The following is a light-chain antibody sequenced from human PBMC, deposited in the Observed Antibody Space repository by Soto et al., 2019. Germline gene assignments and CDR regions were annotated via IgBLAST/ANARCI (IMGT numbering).Light chain of an antibody. CDR1: QSVKSNY. V-gene: IGKV3-20*01. Sequence: TVLTQSPGTVSLSPGARATLSCRTSQSVKSNYLAWYQQKPGQAPRLLIYGVFYRPPGIPERFSGSGSGTDFTLTISGLEPEDSAVYYCQHYDGSPRTFGQGTKLEI. CDR3: QHYDGSPRT. CDR2: GVF. J-gene: IGKJ2*01.